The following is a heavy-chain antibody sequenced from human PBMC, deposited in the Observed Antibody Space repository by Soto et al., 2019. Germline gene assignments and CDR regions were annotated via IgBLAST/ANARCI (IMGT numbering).Heavy chain of an antibody. J-gene: IGHJ5*02. CDR1: GFTFSGSV. Sequence: GESLKISCAGSGFTFSGSVMHWVRQASGKGLEWVGRIRTKVNSYATAYAASVKGRFTISRDDSKNTAYLQMNSLKIEDTAVYYCTRGGTGTWRFDPWGQGTLVTVSS. D-gene: IGHD1-1*01. CDR2: IRTKVNSYAT. V-gene: IGHV3-73*01. CDR3: TRGGTGTWRFDP.